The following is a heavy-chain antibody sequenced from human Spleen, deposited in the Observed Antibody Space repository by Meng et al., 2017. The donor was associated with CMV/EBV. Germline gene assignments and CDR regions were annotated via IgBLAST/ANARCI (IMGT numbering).Heavy chain of an antibody. CDR3: VRDQNRSGSYSYYYYGLDV. CDR2: INPDSGDT. J-gene: IGHJ6*02. CDR1: GYTVTYYY. V-gene: IGHV1-2*02. Sequence: ASVKVSCKASGYTVTYYYMHWVRQAPGQGLEWMGWINPDSGDTKYAQKFQGRVTMTRDTSINTAHMDLNRLTSDDTAMYYCVRDQNRSGSYSYYYYGLDVWGQGTTVTVSS. D-gene: IGHD3-10*01.